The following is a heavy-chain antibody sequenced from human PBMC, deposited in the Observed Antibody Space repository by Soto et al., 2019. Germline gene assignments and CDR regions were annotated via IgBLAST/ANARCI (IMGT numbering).Heavy chain of an antibody. Sequence: QVQLQESGPGLVKPSETLSLTCTVSGGSISSYYWSWIRQPPGKGLEWIGYIYYSGSTNYNPSLKSRVTISVDTSKNQFSLKLSSVTAADTAVYYCARVYYYDSSGYFDYWGQGTLVTVSS. CDR2: IYYSGST. D-gene: IGHD3-22*01. CDR1: GGSISSYY. CDR3: ARVYYYDSSGYFDY. J-gene: IGHJ4*02. V-gene: IGHV4-59*01.